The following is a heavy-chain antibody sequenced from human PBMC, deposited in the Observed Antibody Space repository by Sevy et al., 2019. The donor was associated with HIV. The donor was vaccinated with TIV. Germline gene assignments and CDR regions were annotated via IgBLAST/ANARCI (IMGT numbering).Heavy chain of an antibody. Sequence: GGSLRLSCAASGFTFSSYWMHWVRQAPGKGLVWVSRINSDGSSTSYADSVKGRFTISRDNAKNTLYLQMNSLRAEDTAVYYSARDGYNYNTFDYWGQGTLVTVSS. D-gene: IGHD5-12*01. J-gene: IGHJ4*02. CDR2: INSDGSST. CDR3: ARDGYNYNTFDY. CDR1: GFTFSSYW. V-gene: IGHV3-74*01.